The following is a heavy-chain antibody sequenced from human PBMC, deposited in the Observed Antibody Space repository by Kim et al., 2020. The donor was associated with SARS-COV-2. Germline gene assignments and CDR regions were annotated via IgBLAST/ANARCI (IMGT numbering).Heavy chain of an antibody. J-gene: IGHJ6*02. CDR2: IYPGDSDT. V-gene: IGHV5-51*01. CDR1: GYSFTSYW. Sequence: GESLKISCKGSGYSFTSYWIGWVRQMPGKGLEWMGLIYPGDSDTRYSPSFQGQVTISADKSISTAYLQWSSLKASETAMYYCARLYFSGGSCPPSRYGMDVWGQGSTVTVSS. CDR3: ARLYFSGGSCPPSRYGMDV. D-gene: IGHD2-15*01.